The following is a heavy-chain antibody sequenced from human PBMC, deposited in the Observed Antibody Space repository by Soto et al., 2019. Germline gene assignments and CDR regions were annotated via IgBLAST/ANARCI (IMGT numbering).Heavy chain of an antibody. Sequence: QVQLVESGGGVVRPGRSLRLSCAASGFTFSTFGFHWVRQAPGKGLEWVAGISFDGSSKSYADSVKGRFTISRDNSKNTLYMQMNSLRAEDTAVYYCARDSLGHCSGGSCSSSNVFDLWGQGTLVTVSS. CDR3: ARDSLGHCSGGSCSSSNVFDL. D-gene: IGHD2-15*01. J-gene: IGHJ5*02. CDR2: ISFDGSSK. V-gene: IGHV3-30-3*01. CDR1: GFTFSTFG.